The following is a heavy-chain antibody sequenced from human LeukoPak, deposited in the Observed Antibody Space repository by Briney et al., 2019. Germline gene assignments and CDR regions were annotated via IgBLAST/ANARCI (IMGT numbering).Heavy chain of an antibody. CDR2: IGASTGDT. CDR3: ARDHNSRFDP. CDR1: GYTFTSYG. Sequence: ASVKVSCKASGYTFTSYGISWVRQAPGQGLEWLGWIGASTGDTNYTQNLQGRVTLTTDTSTNTAYMALRGLRSDDTAVYYCARDHNSRFDPWGQGTLVTVS. V-gene: IGHV1-18*01. J-gene: IGHJ5*02.